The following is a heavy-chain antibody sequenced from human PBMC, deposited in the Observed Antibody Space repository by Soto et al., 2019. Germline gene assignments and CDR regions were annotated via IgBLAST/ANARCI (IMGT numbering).Heavy chain of an antibody. D-gene: IGHD2-8*01. J-gene: IGHJ4*02. CDR1: GGSISSGGYY. V-gene: IGHV4-31*03. Sequence: SETLSLTCTVSGGSISSGGYYWSWIRQHPGKGLEWIGYIYYSGSTYYNPSLKSRVTISVDTSKNQFSLKLSSVTAADTAVYYCAGQLYAAGVDWGQGTRATVSS. CDR2: IYYSGST. CDR3: AGQLYAAGVD.